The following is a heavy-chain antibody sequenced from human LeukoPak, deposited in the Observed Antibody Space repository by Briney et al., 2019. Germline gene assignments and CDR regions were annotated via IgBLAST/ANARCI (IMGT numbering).Heavy chain of an antibody. CDR3: ARMYSSSSAEYFQH. D-gene: IGHD6-13*01. J-gene: IGHJ1*01. CDR2: IDWDDDK. V-gene: IGHV2-70*11. Sequence: SGPTLVNPTQTLTLTCTFSGFSLSTSGMCVSWIRQPPGKALEWLARIDWDDDKYYSTSLKTRLTISKGTSKNQVVLTMTNMDPVDTATYYCARMYSSSSAEYFQHWGQGTLVTVSS. CDR1: GFSLSTSGMC.